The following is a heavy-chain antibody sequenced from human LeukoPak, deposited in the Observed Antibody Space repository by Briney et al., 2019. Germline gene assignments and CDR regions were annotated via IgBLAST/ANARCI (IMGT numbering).Heavy chain of an antibody. CDR3: AREDPQTTVPEGMDV. CDR2: IYYSGTT. D-gene: IGHD4-17*01. Sequence: SETLSPTCTVSGGSISYYYWSWIRQPPGKGLEWIGYIYYSGTTNYNPSLKSRVTISVDTSNNKFSLQLRSVTAADTAVYYCAREDPQTTVPEGMDVWGQGTTVTVSS. J-gene: IGHJ6*02. V-gene: IGHV4-59*01. CDR1: GGSISYYY.